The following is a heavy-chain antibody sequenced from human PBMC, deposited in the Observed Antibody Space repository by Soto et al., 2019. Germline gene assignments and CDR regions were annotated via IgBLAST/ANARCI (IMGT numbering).Heavy chain of an antibody. J-gene: IGHJ6*02. CDR3: AREMHGTYDGRDV. CDR2: VWYDGSSK. D-gene: IGHD2-2*01. Sequence: RVSREASGVTFRNFGMSWVRKDQGKGLEWVARVWYDGSSKYYVDSVKGRFTISRDNSKDTVYLQMNSLRAEDTGVYYGAREMHGTYDGRDVWGQGTTGPV. V-gene: IGHV3-33*08. CDR1: GVTFRNFG.